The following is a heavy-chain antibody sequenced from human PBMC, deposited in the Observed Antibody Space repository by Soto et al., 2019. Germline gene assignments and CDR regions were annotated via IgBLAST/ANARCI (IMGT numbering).Heavy chain of an antibody. D-gene: IGHD2-8*01. CDR3: ARARGYCTNGVCYRPWYFDL. Sequence: SETLSLTCTVSGGSISSGGYYWSWIRQHPGKGLEWIGYIYYSGSTYYNPSLKRRVTISVDTSKNQFSLKLSSVTAADTAVYYCARARGYCTNGVCYRPWYFDLWGRGTLVTVSS. J-gene: IGHJ2*01. CDR1: GGSISSGGYY. V-gene: IGHV4-31*03. CDR2: IYYSGST.